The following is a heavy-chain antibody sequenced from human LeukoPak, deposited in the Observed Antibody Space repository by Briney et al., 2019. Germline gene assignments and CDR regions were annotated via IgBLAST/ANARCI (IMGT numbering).Heavy chain of an antibody. D-gene: IGHD6-13*01. Sequence: GGSLRLSCAASGLTFNNYAMNWVRQAPGKGLEWVSAISGSGDRIYYADSVKGRFTISRDNSKNTLYLQMNSLRAEDTAVYYCAKAVRVDVAAARGYFDYWGQGTLVTVSS. CDR2: ISGSGDRI. V-gene: IGHV3-23*01. CDR3: AKAVRVDVAAARGYFDY. J-gene: IGHJ4*02. CDR1: GLTFNNYA.